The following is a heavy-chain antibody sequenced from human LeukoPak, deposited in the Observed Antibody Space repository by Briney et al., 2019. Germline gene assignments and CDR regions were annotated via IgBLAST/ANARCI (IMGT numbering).Heavy chain of an antibody. V-gene: IGHV3-23*01. CDR3: ARESGYYGSGSYYSY. Sequence: GGSLRLSCEASGFTFSGSSMTWVRQAPGKGLEWVSAITGSGAYSDYADSVKGRFTISRDNSENTLSLQMNRLRAEDTAVYYCARESGYYGSGSYYSYWGQGTLVTVSS. D-gene: IGHD3-10*01. CDR1: GFTFSGSS. J-gene: IGHJ4*02. CDR2: ITGSGAYS.